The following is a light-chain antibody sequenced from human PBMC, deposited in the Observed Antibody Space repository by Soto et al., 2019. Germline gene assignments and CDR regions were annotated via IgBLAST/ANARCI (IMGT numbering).Light chain of an antibody. V-gene: IGLV1-40*01. Sequence: QSVLTQPPSVSGAPGQRVTISCTGSSSNIGSGYNVHWYQQLPGTAPKLLIYDNNNRSSGVPDRFSGSKSGTSASLAITGLQGADEADYYCQSYDTGLVVFGGGTKLTVL. CDR2: DNN. CDR3: QSYDTGLVV. CDR1: SSNIGSGYN. J-gene: IGLJ2*01.